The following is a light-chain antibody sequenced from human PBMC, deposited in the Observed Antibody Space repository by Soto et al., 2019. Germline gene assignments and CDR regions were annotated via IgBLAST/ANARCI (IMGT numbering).Light chain of an antibody. J-gene: IGLJ1*01. CDR1: SSDVGKYDR. Sequence: QSALTQPPSVSGSPGQSVTISCTGTSSDVGKYDRVSWYQQPPGTAPKLIIYEVTNRPSGVPARFSGSKSGNTASLTISGLQAEDEADYYCSSYTSTNRYVFGAGTRSPS. CDR3: SSYTSTNRYV. V-gene: IGLV2-18*02. CDR2: EVT.